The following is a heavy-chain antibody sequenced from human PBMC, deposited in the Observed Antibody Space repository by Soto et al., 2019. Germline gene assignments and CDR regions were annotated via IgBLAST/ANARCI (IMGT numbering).Heavy chain of an antibody. D-gene: IGHD6-19*01. V-gene: IGHV1-69*06. CDR2: IIPIFRST. CDR3: ARVLHPPYGRGWRSLYWYFDL. Sequence: QVQLVQSGAEVKKPGSSVKVSCKASGGTFNSYALTWVRQAPGHGLEWMGGIIPIFRSTNYAQKFQGRVTITANRSTSTTYMERSSLRSDDTAVYYSARVLHPPYGRGWRSLYWYFDLWGRGTLVTVSS. J-gene: IGHJ2*01. CDR1: GGTFNSYA.